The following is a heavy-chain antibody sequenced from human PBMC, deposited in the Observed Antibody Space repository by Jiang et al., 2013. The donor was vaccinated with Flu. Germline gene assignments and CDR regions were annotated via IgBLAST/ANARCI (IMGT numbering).Heavy chain of an antibody. CDR3: ASRNYYYYAMDV. V-gene: IGHV3-21*01. J-gene: IGHJ6*02. Sequence: SSSSYIYYADSVKGRFTISRDNAKNSLYLQMNSLRAEDTAVYYCASRNYYYYAMDVWGQGTTVTVSS. CDR2: SSSSYI.